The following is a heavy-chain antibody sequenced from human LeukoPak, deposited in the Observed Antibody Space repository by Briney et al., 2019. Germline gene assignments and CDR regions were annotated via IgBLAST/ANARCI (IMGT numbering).Heavy chain of an antibody. Sequence: PSETLSLTCAVYGGSFSGYYWGWIRQPPGKGLEWLGSIYYSGYTYYNPSLQSRVTISIDTSKNQFSLKVKYVTAADTAVYYCARGFSVDPWGQGTLVTVSS. CDR3: ARGFSVDP. CDR2: IYYSGYT. CDR1: GGSFSGYY. V-gene: IGHV4-34*01. J-gene: IGHJ5*02. D-gene: IGHD3-10*01.